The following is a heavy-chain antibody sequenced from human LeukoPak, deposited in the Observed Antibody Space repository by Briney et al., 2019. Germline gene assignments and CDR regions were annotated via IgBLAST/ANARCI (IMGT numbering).Heavy chain of an antibody. Sequence: PSGTLSLTCAVSGGSISSSNWWSWVRQPPGKGLEWIGEIYHSGSTNYNPSLKSRVTISEDTSKNQFSLKLSSVTAADTAVYYCARVLWFGTYFDYWGQGTLVTVSS. V-gene: IGHV4-4*02. CDR1: GGSISSSNW. D-gene: IGHD2-21*01. CDR2: IYHSGST. J-gene: IGHJ4*02. CDR3: ARVLWFGTYFDY.